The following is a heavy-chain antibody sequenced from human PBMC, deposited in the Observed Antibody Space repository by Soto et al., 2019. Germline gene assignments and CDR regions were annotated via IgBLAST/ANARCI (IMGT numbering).Heavy chain of an antibody. CDR2: ISYDGDYK. CDR1: RFTFSSYG. V-gene: IGHV3-30*18. CDR3: AKGTTVTPWQYLDL. Sequence: QEQLVESGGGVVQPGRSLRLSCEASRFTFSSYGMHWVRQAPGKGLEWVAVISYDGDYKNYADSVKGRFTISRDNSKNTLYLHMNSMRGEDTAVYYCAKGTTVTPWQYLDLWGRGTLVSVSS. D-gene: IGHD4-17*01. J-gene: IGHJ2*01.